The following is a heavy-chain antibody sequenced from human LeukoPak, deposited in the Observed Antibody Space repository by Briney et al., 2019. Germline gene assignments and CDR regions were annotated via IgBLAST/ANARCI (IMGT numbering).Heavy chain of an antibody. CDR3: ARRSSGPPYYYYYYMDV. J-gene: IGHJ6*03. V-gene: IGHV3-74*01. CDR1: GFTFSSYW. Sequence: GGSLRLSCAASGFTFSSYWMHWVRQAPGKGLVWVSRINSDGSSTSYADSVKGRFTISRDNAKNTLYLQMNSLRAEDTAVYYCARRSSGPPYYYYYYMDVWGKGTTVTVSS. D-gene: IGHD3-22*01. CDR2: INSDGSST.